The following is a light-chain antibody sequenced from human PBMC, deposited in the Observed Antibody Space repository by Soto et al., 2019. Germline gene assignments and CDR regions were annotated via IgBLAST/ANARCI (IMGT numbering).Light chain of an antibody. J-gene: IGKJ3*01. Sequence: EIVLTQSPGTLSLSPGERATLSCRASQSVASSHLAWDRQKPGQTPRLLIYDASSRATGIPDRISGSGSGTDFTLTISRLEPEDFAVYYCQQYGSAPVTFGPGTKVDIK. V-gene: IGKV3-20*01. CDR3: QQYGSAPVT. CDR1: QSVASSH. CDR2: DAS.